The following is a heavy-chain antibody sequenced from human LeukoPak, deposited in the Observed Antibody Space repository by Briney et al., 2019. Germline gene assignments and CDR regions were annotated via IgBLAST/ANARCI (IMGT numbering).Heavy chain of an antibody. CDR3: VGAYSGNYHFDF. J-gene: IGHJ4*02. D-gene: IGHD1-26*01. Sequence: PGGSLRLPCTASGFTFINSWIHWVGQVPGKGLLWVSRINTDGSTTTYADSVRGRFTISRDNAKNTLYLQMNSLRAEDTAVYYCVGAYSGNYHFDFWGQGTLVTVSS. CDR2: INTDGSTT. V-gene: IGHV3-74*01. CDR1: GFTFINSW.